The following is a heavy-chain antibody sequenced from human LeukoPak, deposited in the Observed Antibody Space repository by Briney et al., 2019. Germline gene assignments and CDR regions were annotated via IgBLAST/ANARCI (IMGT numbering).Heavy chain of an antibody. D-gene: IGHD6-6*01. J-gene: IGHJ3*02. Sequence: GASVKVSCKASGYTFTSYAMHWVRQAPGQRLEWMGWSNAGNGNTKYSQEFQGRVTMTRDTSISTAYMELSRLRSDDTAVYYCARDRWGGESSSSDDAFDIWGQGTMVTVSS. CDR3: ARDRWGGESSSSDDAFDI. CDR2: SNAGNGNT. CDR1: GYTFTSYA. V-gene: IGHV1-3*02.